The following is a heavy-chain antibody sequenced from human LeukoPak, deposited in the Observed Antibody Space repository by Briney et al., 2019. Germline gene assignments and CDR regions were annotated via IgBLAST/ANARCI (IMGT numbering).Heavy chain of an antibody. CDR3: TRKIGYDFWSGIDY. J-gene: IGHJ4*02. CDR1: GFTFGDYA. V-gene: IGHV3-49*04. Sequence: PGGSLRLSCTASGFTFGDYAMSWVRQAPGKGLEWVGFIRSKAYGGTTEYAASVKGRFTISRDDSKSIAYLQMNSLKTEDTAVYYCTRKIGYDFWSGIDYWGQGTLVTVSS. CDR2: IRSKAYGGTT. D-gene: IGHD3-3*01.